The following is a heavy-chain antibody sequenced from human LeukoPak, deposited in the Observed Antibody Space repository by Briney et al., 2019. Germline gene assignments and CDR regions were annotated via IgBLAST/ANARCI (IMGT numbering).Heavy chain of an antibody. CDR1: GGSFSGYY. Sequence: SETLSLTCAVYGGSFSGYYWSWIRQPPGKGLEWIGEINHSGSTNYNPSLKSRVTISVDTSKIQFSLKLSSVTAADTAVYYCARGGYSYGRFDYWGQGTLVTVSS. D-gene: IGHD5-18*01. V-gene: IGHV4-34*01. CDR2: INHSGST. CDR3: ARGGYSYGRFDY. J-gene: IGHJ4*02.